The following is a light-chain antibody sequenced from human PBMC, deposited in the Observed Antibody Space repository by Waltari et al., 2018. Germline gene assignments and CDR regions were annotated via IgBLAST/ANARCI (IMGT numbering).Light chain of an antibody. J-gene: IGLJ2*01. CDR1: NNDIGSYNL. V-gene: IGLV2-23*02. Sequence: QSALTQPASVSGSPGQSITISCTGTNNDIGSYNLVSWYQQHPGKAPKVIIFEVKKRPVGVSNRFSVSKSGNTASLTVSGLHPEDEAYYYCCSYAGTPRVVFGGGTNLTVL. CDR3: CSYAGTPRVV. CDR2: EVK.